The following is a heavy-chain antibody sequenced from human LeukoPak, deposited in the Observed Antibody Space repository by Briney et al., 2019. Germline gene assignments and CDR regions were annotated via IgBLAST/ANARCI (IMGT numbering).Heavy chain of an antibody. CDR3: ARASSKQLAGYLPDGFDI. J-gene: IGHJ3*02. CDR2: ISSTSSYI. D-gene: IGHD3-9*01. V-gene: IGHV3-21*01. CDR1: GFTFSSYT. Sequence: GGSLRLSCAASGFTFSSYTMNWVRQAPGEGLEWVSSISSTSSYIYYADSVKGRFTISRDNAKNSLSLQMNSLRADDAAVYYCARASSKQLAGYLPDGFDIWGQGTMVTVSS.